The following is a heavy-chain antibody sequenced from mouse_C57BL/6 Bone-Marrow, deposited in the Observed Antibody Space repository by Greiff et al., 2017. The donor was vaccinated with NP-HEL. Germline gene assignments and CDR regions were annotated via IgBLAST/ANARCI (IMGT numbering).Heavy chain of an antibody. D-gene: IGHD2-4*01. Sequence: EVHLVESGGGLVQPGGSLSLSCAASGFTFTDYYMSWVRQPPGKALEWLGFIRNKANGYTTEYSASVKGRFTISRDNSQSILYLQMNDLRAEDSATYYCARSIYYDYADDPVYAMDYWGQGTSVTVSS. CDR1: GFTFTDYY. CDR2: IRNKANGYTT. J-gene: IGHJ4*01. V-gene: IGHV7-3*01. CDR3: ARSIYYDYADDPVYAMDY.